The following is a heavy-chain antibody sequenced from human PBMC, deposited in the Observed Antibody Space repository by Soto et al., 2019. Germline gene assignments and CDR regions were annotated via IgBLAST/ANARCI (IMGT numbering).Heavy chain of an antibody. J-gene: IGHJ6*02. V-gene: IGHV1-18*01. CDR3: ARDNPPMGV. Sequence: ASVKVSCKASGYTFTTYYISWVRRAPGQGLEWMGWISAYNGNTKYAQKLQGRVTMTTDTSTSTAYMELRSLRSDDTAVYYCARDNPPMGVWGQGTTVTVSS. CDR2: ISAYNGNT. CDR1: GYTFTTYY.